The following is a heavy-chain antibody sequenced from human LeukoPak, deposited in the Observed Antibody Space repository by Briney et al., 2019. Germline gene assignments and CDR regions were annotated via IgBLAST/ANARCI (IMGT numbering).Heavy chain of an antibody. CDR2: IYTSGST. D-gene: IGHD3-22*01. V-gene: IGHV4-4*08. CDR3: ARGRKYYDSSGYIFDY. Sequence: SETLSLTCTVSGGSIKSNYWSWIRQPPGKGLEWIGRIYTSGSTNYNPSLKSRVTISVDTSKNQFSLKLSSVTAADTAVYYCARGRKYYDSSGYIFDYWGQGTLVTVSS. CDR1: GGSIKSNY. J-gene: IGHJ4*02.